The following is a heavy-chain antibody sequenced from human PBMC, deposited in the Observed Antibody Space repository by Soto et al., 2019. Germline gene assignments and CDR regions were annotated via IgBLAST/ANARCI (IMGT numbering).Heavy chain of an antibody. CDR3: ARGYCTATICDPWFDP. CDR2: IYPGDSDT. J-gene: IGHJ5*02. V-gene: IGHV5-51*01. Sequence: PGESLKISCQGSGYAFSIYWIVWVRQMPGKGLEWMGIIYPGDSDTRYSPSFQGQVTISVDKSITTAYLQWSSLKASDTAMYYCARGYCTATICDPWFDPWGQGTLVTVSS. D-gene: IGHD2-8*02. CDR1: GYAFSIYW.